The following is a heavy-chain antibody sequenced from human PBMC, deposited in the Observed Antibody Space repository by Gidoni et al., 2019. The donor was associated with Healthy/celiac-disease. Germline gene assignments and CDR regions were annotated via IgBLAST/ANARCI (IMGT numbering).Heavy chain of an antibody. Sequence: QVQLQESGPGLVKPSETLSLPCAVSGYSIRSGYYWGWIRQPPGKGLEWIGSIYHSGSTYYNPSLKGRVTISVDTSKNQFSLKLSSVTAADTAVYYCARDLEVAVAGRVLDYWGQGTLVTVSS. J-gene: IGHJ4*02. D-gene: IGHD6-19*01. V-gene: IGHV4-38-2*02. CDR1: GYSIRSGYY. CDR3: ARDLEVAVAGRVLDY. CDR2: IYHSGST.